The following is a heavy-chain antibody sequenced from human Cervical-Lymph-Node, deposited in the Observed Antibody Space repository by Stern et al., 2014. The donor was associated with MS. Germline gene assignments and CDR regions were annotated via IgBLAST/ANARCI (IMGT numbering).Heavy chain of an antibody. V-gene: IGHV3-30*03. Sequence: QVQLVQSGGGLVQPGRSLRLSCAASGFTFSTYAMHWVRQAPGKGLEWVADITSDGSRKCDIDSVKGRFTISKDNSNNTVYLQMSSLRPDDTAVYYCVSGVDSWGQGTLVTVSS. J-gene: IGHJ5*01. CDR1: GFTFSTYA. CDR2: ITSDGSRK. D-gene: IGHD3-10*02. CDR3: VSGVDS.